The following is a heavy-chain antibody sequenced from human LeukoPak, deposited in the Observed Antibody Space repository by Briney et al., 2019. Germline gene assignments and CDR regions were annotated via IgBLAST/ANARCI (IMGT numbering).Heavy chain of an antibody. D-gene: IGHD3-22*01. J-gene: IGHJ4*02. V-gene: IGHV3-23*01. CDR2: ISGSGGST. Sequence: GGSLRLSCAASGFTFSSCAVSWVRQAPGKGLEWVSAISGSGGSTYYADSVKGRFTVSRDNSKNTLYLQMDSLRVEDTAVYYCAKSGSYYYDSSGLDYWGQGTLVTVSS. CDR3: AKSGSYYYDSSGLDY. CDR1: GFTFSSCA.